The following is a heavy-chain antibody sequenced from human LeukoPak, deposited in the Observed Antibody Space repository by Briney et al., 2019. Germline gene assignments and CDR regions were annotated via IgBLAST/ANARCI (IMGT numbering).Heavy chain of an antibody. D-gene: IGHD6-13*01. Sequence: ASVKVSCKASGYTFTGYYMHWVRQAPGQGLEWMGWINPNSGGTNYAQKFQGRVTMTRDTSISTAYMELSRLRSDDRDVYYCVSGQLAASFQHWGQGPLVSVPS. CDR3: VSGQLAASFQH. CDR1: GYTFTGYY. V-gene: IGHV1-2*02. J-gene: IGHJ4*02. CDR2: INPNSGGT.